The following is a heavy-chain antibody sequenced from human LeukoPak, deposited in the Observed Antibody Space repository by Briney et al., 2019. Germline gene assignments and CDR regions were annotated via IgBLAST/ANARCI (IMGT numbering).Heavy chain of an antibody. D-gene: IGHD6-13*01. V-gene: IGHV4-38-2*01. J-gene: IGHJ5*02. Sequence: SETLSLTCAVSGYSISSGYSISNGYYWGWIRQPPGKGLEWIGSIYDSGSTYYNPSLKSRVTISVDTAKNQFSLKLSSVTAADTAVYYSARNRTTVIPGIGADGPLNWFDPWGQGILVTVSS. CDR2: IYDSGST. CDR3: ARNRTTVIPGIGADGPLNWFDP. CDR1: GYSISSGYSISNGYY.